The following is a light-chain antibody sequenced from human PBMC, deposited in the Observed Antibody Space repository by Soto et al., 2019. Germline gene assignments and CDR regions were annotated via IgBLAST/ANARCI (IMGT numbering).Light chain of an antibody. J-gene: IGKJ1*01. V-gene: IGKV1-39*01. CDR2: AAS. CDR3: QQRYSTPPT. CDR1: QSISSY. Sequence: DIQMTQSPSSLSASVGDRVTITCRASQSISSYLNWYQQKPGKAPKLLIYAASSLQSGVPSRFSGSESGTDFTLTISSLQPEDFATYYCQQRYSTPPTFGQGTNVEIK.